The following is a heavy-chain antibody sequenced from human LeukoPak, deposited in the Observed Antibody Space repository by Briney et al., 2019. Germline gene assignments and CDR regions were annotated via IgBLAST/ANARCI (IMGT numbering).Heavy chain of an antibody. J-gene: IGHJ3*02. CDR3: AKDGGPAHLDAFDI. CDR2: IWYDGSNK. V-gene: IGHV3-33*06. CDR1: GFTFSSYG. Sequence: GGSLRLSCAASGFTFSSYGMHWVCQASGKGLEWVAVIWYDGSNKYYADSVKGRFTISRDNSKNTLYLQMNSLRAEDTAVYYCAKDGGPAHLDAFDIWGQGTMVTVSS. D-gene: IGHD4-23*01.